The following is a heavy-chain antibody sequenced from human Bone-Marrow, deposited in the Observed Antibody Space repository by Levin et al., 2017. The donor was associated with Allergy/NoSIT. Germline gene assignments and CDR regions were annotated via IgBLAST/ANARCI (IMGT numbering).Heavy chain of an antibody. Sequence: KISCKTSGGTFSSFAVNWVRQAPGQGLEWVGGIIPISYITNYAQKFYGRVTFTADESTSTVYMELSSLRSEDTAVYYCARANHADSSGYYYIYWGQGTLVTVSS. D-gene: IGHD3-22*01. V-gene: IGHV1-69*01. CDR2: IIPISYIT. CDR1: GGTFSSFA. CDR3: ARANHADSSGYYYIY. J-gene: IGHJ4*02.